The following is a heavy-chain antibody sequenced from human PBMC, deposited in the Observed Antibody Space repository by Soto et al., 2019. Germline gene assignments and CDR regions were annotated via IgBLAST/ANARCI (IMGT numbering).Heavy chain of an antibody. CDR1: GFTFSRYD. Sequence: GGSLRLSCAASGFTFSRYDMHWVRQATGKGLEWVSTIGTAGDTYYPGSVKGRFTISRENAKNSLYLQMNSLRAGDTAVYYCARVTYYYDSSGSYYYDYWGQGTQVTVSS. J-gene: IGHJ4*02. CDR3: ARVTYYYDSSGSYYYDY. D-gene: IGHD3-22*01. CDR2: IGTAGDT. V-gene: IGHV3-13*01.